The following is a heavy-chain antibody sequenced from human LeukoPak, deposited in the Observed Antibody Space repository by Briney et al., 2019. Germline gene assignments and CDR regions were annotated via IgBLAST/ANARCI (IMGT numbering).Heavy chain of an antibody. V-gene: IGHV3-53*01. CDR3: ASGDGYLQPY. CDR1: GFSVSGKF. D-gene: IGHD2-21*01. J-gene: IGHJ4*02. Sequence: LPGGSLRLSCAASGFSVSGKFMSWVRHAPGKGLEWVSIIHYDGKIRYAGSVGGRFTIYRDDSENTLFLQMNSLRVDDTAVYFCASGDGYLQPYWGQGTLVTVSS. CDR2: IHYDGKI.